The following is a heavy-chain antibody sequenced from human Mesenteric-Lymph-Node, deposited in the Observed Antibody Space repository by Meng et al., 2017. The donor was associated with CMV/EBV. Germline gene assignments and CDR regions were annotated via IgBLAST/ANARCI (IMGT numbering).Heavy chain of an antibody. J-gene: IGHJ4*02. Sequence: SETLSLTCAISGDSVSSKSAAWSWIRQSPSRGLEWLGRTYYRSKWYNDYPPSVKSRVTISPDTSKNQFFLQLNSVTPEDAGVYYCAGGTDGYNVWGQGTLVTVSS. CDR3: AGGTDGYNV. CDR2: TYYRSKWYN. CDR1: GDSVSSKSAA. V-gene: IGHV6-1*01. D-gene: IGHD5-24*01.